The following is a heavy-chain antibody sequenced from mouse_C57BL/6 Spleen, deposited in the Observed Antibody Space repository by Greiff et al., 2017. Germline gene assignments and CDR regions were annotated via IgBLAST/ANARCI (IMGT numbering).Heavy chain of an antibody. Sequence: QVQLKQPGAELVRPGSSVKLSCKASGYTFTSYWMHWVKQRPIQGLEWIGNIDPSDSETHYNQKFKDKATLTVDKSSSTAYMQLSSLTSEDSAVYYCARPYDYSWYFDVWGTGTTVTVSS. V-gene: IGHV1-52*01. CDR2: IDPSDSET. J-gene: IGHJ1*03. CDR1: GYTFTSYW. D-gene: IGHD2-4*01. CDR3: ARPYDYSWYFDV.